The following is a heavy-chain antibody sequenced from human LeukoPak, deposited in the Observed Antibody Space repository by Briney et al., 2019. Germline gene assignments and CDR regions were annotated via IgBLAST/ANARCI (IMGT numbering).Heavy chain of an antibody. CDR3: ARSRGYNWNYRIGYGMDV. D-gene: IGHD1-7*01. J-gene: IGHJ6*02. V-gene: IGHV4-34*01. CDR1: GGSFSGYY. Sequence: SETLSLTCAVYGGSFSGYYWSWIRQPPGKGLEWIGEINHSGSTNYNPSLKGRVTISVDTSKNQFSLKLSSVTAADTAVYYCARSRGYNWNYRIGYGMDVWGQGTTVTVSS. CDR2: INHSGST.